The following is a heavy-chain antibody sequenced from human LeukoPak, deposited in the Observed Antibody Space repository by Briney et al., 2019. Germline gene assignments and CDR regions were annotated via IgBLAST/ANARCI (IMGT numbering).Heavy chain of an antibody. CDR2: ISSSGSTI. V-gene: IGHV3-11*04. D-gene: IGHD6-13*01. J-gene: IGHJ6*02. CDR1: GFTFSDYY. Sequence: MPGGSLSLSCAASGFTFSDYYMSWIRQAPGKGLEWVSYISSSGSTIYYADSVKGRFTISRDNSKNTLYLQMNSLRAEDTAVYYCAREYGEGNRYSSSWSLYYYYGMDVWGQGTTVTVSS. CDR3: AREYGEGNRYSSSWSLYYYYGMDV.